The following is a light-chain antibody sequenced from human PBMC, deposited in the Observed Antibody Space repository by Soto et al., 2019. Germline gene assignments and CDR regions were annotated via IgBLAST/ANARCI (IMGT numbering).Light chain of an antibody. CDR2: KAS. CDR1: QSISSW. CDR3: QQSNSYPLT. V-gene: IGKV1-5*03. J-gene: IGKJ4*01. Sequence: DIQMTQSPSTLSASVGDRVTITCRASQSISSWLAWYQQKPGKAPNLLIYKASSLESGVPSRFSGSGSGTEFTLTISRLQPDDFATYYCQQSNSYPLTVGGGTKVEIK.